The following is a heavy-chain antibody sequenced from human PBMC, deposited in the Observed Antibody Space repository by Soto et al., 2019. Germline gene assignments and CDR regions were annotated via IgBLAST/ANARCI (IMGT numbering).Heavy chain of an antibody. CDR3: ARCPPNYYDSSGNDAFDI. CDR1: GFTFSSYS. Sequence: GGSLRLSCAASGFTFSSYSMNWVRQAPGKGLEWVSSISSSSSYIYYADSVKGRFTISRDNAKNSLCLQMNSLRAEDTAVYYCARCPPNYYDSSGNDAFDIWGQGTMVTVSS. V-gene: IGHV3-21*01. J-gene: IGHJ3*02. CDR2: ISSSSSYI. D-gene: IGHD3-22*01.